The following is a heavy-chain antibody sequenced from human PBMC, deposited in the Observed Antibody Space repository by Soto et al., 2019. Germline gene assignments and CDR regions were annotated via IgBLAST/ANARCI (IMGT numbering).Heavy chain of an antibody. CDR2: ISGSGGST. Sequence: GSLKISCAASGFTFSSYAMSWVRQAPGKGLEWVSAISGSGGSTYYADSVKGRFTISRDNSKNTLYLQMNSLRAEDTAVYYCALSAVVVIKAFDIWGQGTMVTVSS. CDR1: GFTFSSYA. D-gene: IGHD3-22*01. V-gene: IGHV3-23*01. J-gene: IGHJ3*02. CDR3: ALSAVVVIKAFDI.